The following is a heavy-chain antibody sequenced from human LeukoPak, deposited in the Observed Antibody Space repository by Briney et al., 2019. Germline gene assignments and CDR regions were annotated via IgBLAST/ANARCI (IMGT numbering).Heavy chain of an antibody. D-gene: IGHD3-10*02. V-gene: IGHV3-21*01. CDR1: GFTFSSYS. CDR2: ISSSSSYI. J-gene: IGHJ6*04. Sequence: GGSLRLSSAASGFTFSSYSMNWVRQAPGKGLEWVSSISSSSSYIYYADSVKGRFTISRDNAKNSLYLQMNSLRAEDTAVYYCAELGITMIGGVWGKGTTVTISS. CDR3: AELGITMIGGV.